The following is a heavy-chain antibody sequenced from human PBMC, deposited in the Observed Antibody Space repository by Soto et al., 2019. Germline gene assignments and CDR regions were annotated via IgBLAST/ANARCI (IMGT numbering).Heavy chain of an antibody. D-gene: IGHD6-13*01. V-gene: IGHV3-53*01. CDR3: ARDGVLGIAAAGTTVPFDY. CDR2: IYSGGST. Sequence: PGGSLRLSCAASGFTVSSNYMSWVRQAPGKGLEWVSVIYSGGSTYYADSVKGRFTISRDNSKNTLYLQMNSLRAEDTAVYYCARDGVLGIAAAGTTVPFDYWGQGTLVTVS. CDR1: GFTVSSNY. J-gene: IGHJ4*02.